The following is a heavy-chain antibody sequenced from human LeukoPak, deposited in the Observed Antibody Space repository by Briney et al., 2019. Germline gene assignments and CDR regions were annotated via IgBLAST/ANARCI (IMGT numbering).Heavy chain of an antibody. Sequence: GGSLRRSCAASGFTFSSYSMNWVRQAPGKGLEWVSSISSSSSYIYYADSVKGRFTISRDNAKNSLYLQMNSLRAEDTAVYYCARAQWELLGFDYWGQGTLVTVSS. CDR1: GFTFSSYS. CDR2: ISSSSSYI. J-gene: IGHJ4*02. V-gene: IGHV3-21*01. CDR3: ARAQWELLGFDY. D-gene: IGHD1-26*01.